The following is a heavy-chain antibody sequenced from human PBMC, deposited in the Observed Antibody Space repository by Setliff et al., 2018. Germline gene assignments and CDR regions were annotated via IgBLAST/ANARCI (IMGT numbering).Heavy chain of an antibody. CDR3: ARGGTYRYFDF. CDR1: GDSISDAS. Sequence: KASETLSLTCTVSGDSISDASIMAWIRQPPGKGLEFIGYVFYNGAAKYDPSLKSRVTMSVDTSKTQFSLKLNSMTTADTAVYYCARGGTYRYFDFWGQGAPVTVSS. J-gene: IGHJ4*02. V-gene: IGHV4-59*01. CDR2: VFYNGAA.